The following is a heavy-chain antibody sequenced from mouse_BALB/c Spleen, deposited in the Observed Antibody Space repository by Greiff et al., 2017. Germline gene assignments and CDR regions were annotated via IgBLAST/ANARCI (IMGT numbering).Heavy chain of an antibody. Sequence: QVQLQQSGAELVRPGTSVKISCKASGYAFTNYWLGWVKQRPGHGLEWIGDIYPGSGNTYYNEKFKGKATLTADKSSSTAYMQLSSLTSEDSAVYFCARSDYYGSSHDVWGAGTTVTVSS. CDR1: GYAFTNYW. CDR3: ARSDYYGSSHDV. D-gene: IGHD1-1*01. V-gene: IGHV1-63*01. J-gene: IGHJ1*01. CDR2: IYPGSGNT.